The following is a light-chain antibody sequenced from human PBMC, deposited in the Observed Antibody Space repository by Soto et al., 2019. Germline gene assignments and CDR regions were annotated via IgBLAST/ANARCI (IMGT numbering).Light chain of an antibody. CDR1: KLGEKY. V-gene: IGLV3-1*01. Sequence: SSELTQPPSVSVSPGQTASITCSGDKLGEKYASWYQQKPGQSPVLVIHQDTKRPSGIPERFSGSNSGNTATLTISGTQAMDEADYYCQAWDISTVVFGGGTKLTVL. J-gene: IGLJ2*01. CDR2: QDT. CDR3: QAWDISTVV.